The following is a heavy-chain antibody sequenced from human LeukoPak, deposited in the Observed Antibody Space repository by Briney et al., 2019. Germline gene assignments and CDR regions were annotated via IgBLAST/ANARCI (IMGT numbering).Heavy chain of an antibody. D-gene: IGHD3-9*01. Sequence: PSETLSLTCTVSGGSISSSSYYWGWIRQPPGKGLEWIGSIYYSGSTNYNPSLKSRVTISVDTSKNQFSLKLSSVTAADTAVYYCARGLRCFDWLSWVDYYYYMDVWGKGTTVTVSS. J-gene: IGHJ6*03. CDR3: ARGLRCFDWLSWVDYYYYMDV. CDR2: IYYSGST. CDR1: GGSISSSSYY. V-gene: IGHV4-39*07.